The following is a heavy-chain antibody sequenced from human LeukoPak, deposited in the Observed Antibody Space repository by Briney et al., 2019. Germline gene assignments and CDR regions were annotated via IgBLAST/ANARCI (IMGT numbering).Heavy chain of an antibody. Sequence: SETLSLTCTVSGGSISSYYWSWIRQPPGKGLEWIGYIYYSGSTNYNPSLKSRVTISVDTSKNQFSLKLSSVTAADTAVYYCARARTITAAGFPGESFQHWGQGTLVIVSS. CDR3: ARARTITAAGFPGESFQH. CDR1: GGSISSYY. CDR2: IYYSGST. V-gene: IGHV4-59*01. D-gene: IGHD6-13*01. J-gene: IGHJ1*01.